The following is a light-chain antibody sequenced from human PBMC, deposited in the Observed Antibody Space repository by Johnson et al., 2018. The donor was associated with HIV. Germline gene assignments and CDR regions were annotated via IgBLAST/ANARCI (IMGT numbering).Light chain of an antibody. CDR3: GTWETSLSAGLLYV. V-gene: IGLV1-51*01. Sequence: QSVLTQPPSVSAAPGQKVTISCSGSNSNIGNNYVSWYQQLPGTAPKLLIYDNNKRPSGTPDRFSGSKSATSATLGITGLQTGDEADYYCGTWETSLSAGLLYVFGPGTKVTVL. J-gene: IGLJ1*01. CDR1: NSNIGNNY. CDR2: DNN.